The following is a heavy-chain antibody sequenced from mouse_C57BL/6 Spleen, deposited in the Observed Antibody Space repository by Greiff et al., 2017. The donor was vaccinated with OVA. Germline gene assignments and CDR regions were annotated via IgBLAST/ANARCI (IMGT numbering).Heavy chain of an antibody. V-gene: IGHV3-6*01. CDR2: ISYDGSN. D-gene: IGHD2-3*01. Sequence: DVKLVESGPGLVKPSQSLSLTCSVTGYSITSGYYWNWIRQFPGNKLEWMGYISYDGSNNYNPSLKNRISITRDTSKNQFFLKLNSVTTEDTATYYCARVPIIDGYYGAMDYWGQGTSVTVSS. CDR1: GYSITSGYY. J-gene: IGHJ4*01. CDR3: ARVPIIDGYYGAMDY.